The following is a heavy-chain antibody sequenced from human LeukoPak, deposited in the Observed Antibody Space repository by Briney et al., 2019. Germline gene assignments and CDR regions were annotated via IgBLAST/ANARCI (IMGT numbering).Heavy chain of an antibody. V-gene: IGHV1-2*02. CDR3: ARAFYNWNSNWFDP. CDR1: GYTFTGYY. D-gene: IGHD1-7*01. Sequence: ASVKVSCKASGYTFTGYYMHWVRQAPGQGLEWMGWINPNSGGTKYAQNFQDRVTMTRDTSISTAYMELSRLRSDDTAVYYCARAFYNWNSNWFDPWGQGTLVTVSS. CDR2: INPNSGGT. J-gene: IGHJ5*02.